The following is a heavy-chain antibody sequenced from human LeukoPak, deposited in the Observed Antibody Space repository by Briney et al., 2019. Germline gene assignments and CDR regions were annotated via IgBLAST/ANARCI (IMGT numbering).Heavy chain of an antibody. CDR3: ARYSYYYGSGEGSLFDY. D-gene: IGHD3-10*01. CDR2: ISAYNGNT. CDR1: GYTFTSYG. V-gene: IGHV1-18*01. J-gene: IGHJ4*02. Sequence: ASVKVSCTASGYTFTSYGISWVRQAPGQGLEWMGWISAYNGNTNYAQKLQGRVTMTTDTSTSTAYMELRSLRSDDTAVYYCARYSYYYGSGEGSLFDYWGQGTLVTVSS.